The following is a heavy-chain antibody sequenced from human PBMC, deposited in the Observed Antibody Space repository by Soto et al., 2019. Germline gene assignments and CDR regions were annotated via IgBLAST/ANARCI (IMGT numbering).Heavy chain of an antibody. Sequence: GGSLRLSCAASGFTFSSYAMSWVRQAPGKGLEWVSAISGSGGSTYYADSVKGRFTISRDNSKNTLYLQMNSLRAEDTAVYYCAKDSCPATKYGDCGGSYSDGMDVWGQGTTVTVSS. CDR1: GFTFSSYA. CDR3: AKDSCPATKYGDCGGSYSDGMDV. D-gene: IGHD1-26*01. CDR2: ISGSGGST. J-gene: IGHJ6*02. V-gene: IGHV3-23*01.